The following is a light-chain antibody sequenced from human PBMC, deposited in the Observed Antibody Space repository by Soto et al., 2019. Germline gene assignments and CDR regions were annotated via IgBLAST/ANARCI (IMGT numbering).Light chain of an antibody. Sequence: EIVMTQSPATLSVSPGERVTLSCSASQSVRSNLAWHRQKPGQVPRVLIYGASTRTIGIPDRFSGSGSGTEYTLTISSLRSEDFAVYYCQHYNNLWGFGGGTKVEIK. J-gene: IGKJ4*01. CDR3: QHYNNLWG. CDR2: GAS. CDR1: QSVRSN. V-gene: IGKV3-15*01.